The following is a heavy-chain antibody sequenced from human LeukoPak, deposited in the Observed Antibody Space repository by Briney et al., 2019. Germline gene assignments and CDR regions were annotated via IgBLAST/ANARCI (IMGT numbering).Heavy chain of an antibody. Sequence: GGSLRLSCAALGFTFDTYRMNWVRQAPGKGLEWVSSISASGSYIYYADSLKGRFTISRDNTKNSLFLQMNSLRAEDTAVYYCARDSPGTTASDYWGQGTLVTVSS. CDR1: GFTFDTYR. V-gene: IGHV3-21*01. CDR2: ISASGSYI. D-gene: IGHD1-1*01. J-gene: IGHJ4*02. CDR3: ARDSPGTTASDY.